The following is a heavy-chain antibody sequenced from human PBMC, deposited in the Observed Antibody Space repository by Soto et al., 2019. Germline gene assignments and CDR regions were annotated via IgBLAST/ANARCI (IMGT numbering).Heavy chain of an antibody. Sequence: WASVKVSCKASGGTFSSYAISWVRQAPGQGLEWMGGIIPIFGTANYAQKFQGRVTITADESTSTAYMELSSLRSEDTAVYYCARGPSSYGGNSEYWGQGTLVTVSS. J-gene: IGHJ4*02. CDR2: IIPIFGTA. V-gene: IGHV1-69*13. CDR1: GGTFSSYA. D-gene: IGHD2-21*02. CDR3: ARGPSSYGGNSEY.